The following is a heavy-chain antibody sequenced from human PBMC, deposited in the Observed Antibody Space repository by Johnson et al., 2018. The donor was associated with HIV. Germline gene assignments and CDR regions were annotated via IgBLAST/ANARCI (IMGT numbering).Heavy chain of an antibody. Sequence: QVQLVESGGGVVQPGGSLRLSCAASGFTFSSYGMHWVRQAPGKGLEWVAVIWYDGSNRYYADSVKGRFTISRDNSKNTLYLQMNRLRAEDTAVYYCAKDLYSSSWTNDAFDIWGQGTMVTVSS. CDR1: GFTFSSYG. D-gene: IGHD6-13*01. CDR2: IWYDGSNR. CDR3: AKDLYSSSWTNDAFDI. V-gene: IGHV3-33*06. J-gene: IGHJ3*02.